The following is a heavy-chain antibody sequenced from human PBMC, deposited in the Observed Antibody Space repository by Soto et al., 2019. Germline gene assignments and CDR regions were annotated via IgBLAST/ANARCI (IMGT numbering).Heavy chain of an antibody. Sequence: QVPLVQSGAEVKKPGSSVKVSCKASGGTFSSYTISWVRQAPGQGLEWMGRIIPILGIANYAQKFQGRVTITADKSTSTAYMELSSLRSEDTAVYYCAEEGYYGSGSYYNPTFDYWGQGTLVTVSS. V-gene: IGHV1-69*02. CDR3: AEEGYYGSGSYYNPTFDY. D-gene: IGHD3-10*01. J-gene: IGHJ4*02. CDR2: IIPILGIA. CDR1: GGTFSSYT.